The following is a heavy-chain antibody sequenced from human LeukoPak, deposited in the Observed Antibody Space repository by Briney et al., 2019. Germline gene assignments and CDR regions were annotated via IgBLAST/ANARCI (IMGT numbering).Heavy chain of an antibody. CDR3: ARQGIVCSGGSCTPDAFDI. D-gene: IGHD2-15*01. J-gene: IGHJ3*02. CDR2: IYYSGST. Sequence: PSETLSLTCTVSGYSISSGFYWGWIRQPPGKGLEWIGSIYYSGSTYYNPSLKSRVTISVDTSKNQFSLKLSSVTAADTAVYYCARQGIVCSGGSCTPDAFDIWGQGTMVTVSS. V-gene: IGHV4-38-2*02. CDR1: GYSISSGFY.